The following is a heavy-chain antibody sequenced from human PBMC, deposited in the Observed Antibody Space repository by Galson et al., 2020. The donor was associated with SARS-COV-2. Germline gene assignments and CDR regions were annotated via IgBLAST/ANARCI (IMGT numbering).Heavy chain of an antibody. J-gene: IGHJ4*02. D-gene: IGHD3-3*01. CDR2: TYYSGST. V-gene: IGHV4-31*03. CDR1: GGSISSRGYY. CDR3: ARASRTIFGVVKHFDY. Sequence: ETSEILSLTCTVSGGSISSRGYYWSWIRQHPGTGLEWIGYTYYSGSTYYNPSLKSRVTISVDTSKNQFSLKLSSVTAADTAVYYCARASRTIFGVVKHFDYWGQGTLVTVSS.